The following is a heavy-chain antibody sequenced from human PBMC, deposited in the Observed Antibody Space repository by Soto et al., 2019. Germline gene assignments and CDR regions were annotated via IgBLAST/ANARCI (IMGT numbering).Heavy chain of an antibody. CDR3: AHRLTWDAFDI. Sequence: QITLKESGPTLVKRTQTLTLTCTFSGFSLSDNGVGLAWIGQPPGKALEGLALTYWDDEKSYSPSLKTRLTITKDTSKNQVLLTMTNMDPVDTATYYCAHRLTWDAFDIWGQGTMVTVSS. D-gene: IGHD1-26*01. J-gene: IGHJ3*02. V-gene: IGHV2-5*02. CDR2: TYWDDEK. CDR1: GFSLSDNGVG.